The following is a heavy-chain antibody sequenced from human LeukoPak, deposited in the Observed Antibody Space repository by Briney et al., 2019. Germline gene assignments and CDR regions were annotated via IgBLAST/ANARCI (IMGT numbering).Heavy chain of an antibody. V-gene: IGHV3-7*03. J-gene: IGHJ4*02. D-gene: IGHD1-7*01. CDR3: ARALWNSGCV. Sequence: SGGSLRLSCAASGFTFSSYWISWVRQAPGRGLEWVANINQDGSEKYYVDSVKGRFTISRDNAKSSSYLQMNSLRDEDTAVYFCARALWNSGCVWGQGTLVTVSS. CDR1: GFTFSSYW. CDR2: INQDGSEK.